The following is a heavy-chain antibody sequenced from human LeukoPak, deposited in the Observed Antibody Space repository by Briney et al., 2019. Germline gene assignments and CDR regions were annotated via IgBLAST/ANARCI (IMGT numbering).Heavy chain of an antibody. J-gene: IGHJ4*02. Sequence: GGSLRLSCAVSGFTFSSYWMSWVRQAPGKGLEWVAKINQYGTEKYYVDSVKGRFTVSRDNAKNSLYLHMDSLRAEDTAVYYCAREVREVPHWGQGTLVTVSS. CDR2: INQYGTEK. CDR3: AREVREVPH. V-gene: IGHV3-7*04. CDR1: GFTFSSYW. D-gene: IGHD2-2*01.